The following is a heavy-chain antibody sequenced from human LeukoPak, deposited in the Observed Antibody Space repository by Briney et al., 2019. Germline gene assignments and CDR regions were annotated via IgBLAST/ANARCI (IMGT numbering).Heavy chain of an antibody. Sequence: SETLSLTCTVSGGSISSYYWSWIRQPPGKGLEWIGYIYYSGSTNYNPSLKSRVTISVDTSKNQFSLKLSSVTAADTAVYYCLTTVISPDFDYWGQGTLVTVSS. CDR2: IYYSGST. CDR3: LTTVISPDFDY. D-gene: IGHD4-17*01. V-gene: IGHV4-59*01. J-gene: IGHJ4*02. CDR1: GGSISSYY.